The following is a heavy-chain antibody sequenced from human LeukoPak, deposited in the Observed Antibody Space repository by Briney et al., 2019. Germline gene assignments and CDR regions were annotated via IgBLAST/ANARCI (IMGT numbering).Heavy chain of an antibody. CDR1: EFTLSNYW. Sequence: GGSLRLSCAGAEFTLSNYWMSWVRQAPGKGLEWVANIRQDGNEKYYVDSVKGRFTISRDNAKNSLYLKMNSLRAEDTAVYYCARLRAAQTYDYWGQGTLITVSS. V-gene: IGHV3-7*04. J-gene: IGHJ4*02. CDR3: ARLRAAQTYDY. CDR2: IRQDGNEK. D-gene: IGHD6-13*01.